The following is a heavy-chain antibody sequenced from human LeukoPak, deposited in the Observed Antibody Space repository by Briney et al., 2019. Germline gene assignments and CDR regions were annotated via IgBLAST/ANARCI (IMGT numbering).Heavy chain of an antibody. CDR2: INHSGSI. J-gene: IGHJ4*02. Sequence: PSETLSLTCAVYGGSFNAYYWSWIRQPPGKGLEWIGEINHSGSINYSPSLKSRVTISEDTSKNQFSLKLTSVTAADTAVYYCARSRTTIFGVVTPTLDYWGQGTLVTVSS. D-gene: IGHD3-3*01. CDR3: ARSRTTIFGVVTPTLDY. CDR1: GGSFNAYY. V-gene: IGHV4-34*01.